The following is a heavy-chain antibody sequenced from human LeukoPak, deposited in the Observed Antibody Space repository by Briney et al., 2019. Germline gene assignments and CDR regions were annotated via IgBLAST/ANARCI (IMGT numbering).Heavy chain of an antibody. CDR3: ARTERMDV. Sequence: SVKVSCKASGYTFTDYYMHWVRQAPGQGLEWMGWINPNSGGTDYAQRFQGRVTMTRDTSISTAYMELSRLRSDDTAIYYCARTERMDVWGQGTTVTLSS. CDR1: GYTFTDYY. CDR2: INPNSGGT. D-gene: IGHD1-1*01. J-gene: IGHJ6*02. V-gene: IGHV1-2*02.